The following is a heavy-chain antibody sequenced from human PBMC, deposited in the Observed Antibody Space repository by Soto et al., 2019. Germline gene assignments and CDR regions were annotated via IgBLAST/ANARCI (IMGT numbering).Heavy chain of an antibody. CDR2: ISSSSSYI. CDR1: GFTFSSYS. D-gene: IGHD3-16*02. V-gene: IGHV3-21*01. J-gene: IGHJ4*02. Sequence: GGSLRLSCAASGFTFSSYSMNWVRQAPGKGLEWVSSISSSSSYIYYADSVKGRFTISRDNAKNSLYPQMNSLRAEDTAVYYCATLSGRMITFGGVIVTSNYWGQGTLVNVSS. CDR3: ATLSGRMITFGGVIVTSNY.